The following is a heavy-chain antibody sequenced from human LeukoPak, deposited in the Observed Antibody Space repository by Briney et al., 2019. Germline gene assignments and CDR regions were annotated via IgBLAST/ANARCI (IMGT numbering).Heavy chain of an antibody. Sequence: GGSLRLSCAASGFTFSSYDMHWVRQATGKGLEWVSAIGTAGDTYYPGSVKGRFTISRENAKNSLYPQMNSLRAGDTAVYYCARGIAVAALDYWGQGTLVTVSS. J-gene: IGHJ4*02. CDR3: ARGIAVAALDY. CDR1: GFTFSSYD. V-gene: IGHV3-13*01. CDR2: IGTAGDT. D-gene: IGHD6-19*01.